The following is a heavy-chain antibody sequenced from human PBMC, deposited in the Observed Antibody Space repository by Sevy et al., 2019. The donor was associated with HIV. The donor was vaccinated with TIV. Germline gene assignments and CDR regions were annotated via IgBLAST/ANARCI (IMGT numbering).Heavy chain of an antibody. CDR3: TRARDDYNDWYFDL. V-gene: IGHV3-73*01. CDR1: GFTFSGSA. J-gene: IGHJ2*01. D-gene: IGHD4-4*01. CDR2: IRSKPNTYAT. Sequence: GSLRLSCAASGFTFSGSAMHWVRQASGKGLEWVGRIRSKPNTYATAYAASVRGRSTISRDDSKNTASLQMSSLKTEDTAVYYCTRARDDYNDWYFDLWGRGTLVTVSS.